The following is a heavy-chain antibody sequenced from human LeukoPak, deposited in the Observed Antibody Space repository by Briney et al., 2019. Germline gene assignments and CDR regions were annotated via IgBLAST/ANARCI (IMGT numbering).Heavy chain of an antibody. CDR3: AARGAAVGKSDY. Sequence: PSETLSLTCTVSGGSISSYYWSWIRQPPGKGLEWIGYIYYSGSTNYNPSLKSRVTISVDTSKNQFSLKLSSVTAADTAVYYCAARGAAVGKSDYWGQGTLVTVSS. CDR2: IYYSGST. J-gene: IGHJ4*02. V-gene: IGHV4-59*01. D-gene: IGHD6-13*01. CDR1: GGSISSYY.